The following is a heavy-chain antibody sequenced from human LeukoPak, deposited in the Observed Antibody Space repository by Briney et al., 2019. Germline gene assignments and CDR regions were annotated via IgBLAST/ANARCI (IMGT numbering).Heavy chain of an antibody. D-gene: IGHD4-17*01. J-gene: IGHJ4*02. CDR3: AKEDYGDSYFDY. V-gene: IGHV3-9*01. Sequence: PGGSLRLSCAASGFTFDDYAMHWVRQAPGKGLEWVSGISWNSGSIGYADSVKGRFTISRDNAKNSLYPQMNSLRAEDTALYYCAKEDYGDSYFDYWGQGTLVTVSS. CDR2: ISWNSGSI. CDR1: GFTFDDYA.